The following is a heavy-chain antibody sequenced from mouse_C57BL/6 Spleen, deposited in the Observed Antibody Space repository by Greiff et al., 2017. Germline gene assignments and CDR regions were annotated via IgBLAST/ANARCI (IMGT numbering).Heavy chain of an antibody. J-gene: IGHJ2*01. V-gene: IGHV8-12*01. CDR3: ARRGGQPSGGFDY. Sequence: QVTLKESGPGILQSSQTLSLTCSFSGFSLSTSGMGVSWIRQPSGKGLEWLAHIYWDDDKRYNPSLKSRLTISKDTSRNQVFLKITSVDTADTATYYCARRGGQPSGGFDYWGQGTTLTVSS. D-gene: IGHD6-1*01. CDR1: GFSLSTSGMG. CDR2: IYWDDDK.